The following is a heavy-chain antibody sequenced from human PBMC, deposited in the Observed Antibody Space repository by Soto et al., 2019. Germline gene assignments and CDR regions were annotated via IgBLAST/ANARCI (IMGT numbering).Heavy chain of an antibody. V-gene: IGHV3-66*01. D-gene: IGHD1-26*01. Sequence: EVQLVESGGGLVQPGGSLRLSCAASGFTVSSNYMSWVRQAPGKGLEWVSIIYTGGNTFYADSVKGRFTISRDNSKNTLYLQMNSLRAEDTAVYYCARAGGSYDYFDYWGQGTLFTVSS. J-gene: IGHJ4*02. CDR2: IYTGGNT. CDR1: GFTVSSNY. CDR3: ARAGGSYDYFDY.